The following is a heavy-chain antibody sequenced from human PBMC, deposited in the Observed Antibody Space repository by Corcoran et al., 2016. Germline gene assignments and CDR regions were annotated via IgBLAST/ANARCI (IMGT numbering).Heavy chain of an antibody. CDR2: INHSGST. V-gene: IGHV4-34*01. J-gene: IGHJ5*02. CDR3: ARAPGIAVADNWFDP. D-gene: IGHD6-19*01. Sequence: QVQLQQWGAGLLKPSETLSLTCAVYGGSFSGYYWSWIRQPPGKGLEWIGEINHSGSTNYNPSLKSRVTISVDTSKNQFSLKLSSVTAADTAVYYCARAPGIAVADNWFDPWGQGTLVTVSS. CDR1: GGSFSGYY.